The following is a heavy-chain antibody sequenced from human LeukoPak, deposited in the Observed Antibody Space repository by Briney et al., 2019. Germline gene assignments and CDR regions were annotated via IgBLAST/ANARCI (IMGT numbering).Heavy chain of an antibody. CDR3: TRTVLDCKNGVCYDY. CDR2: ISPYNGNA. V-gene: IGHV1-18*01. D-gene: IGHD2-8*01. Sequence: ASVKVSCKTSGYTFTNYGISWVRQAPGQGLEWMGWISPYNGNAINAQKLQGRVTVTTDTTTSTAYMELRSLRSDDTAVYYCTRTVLDCKNGVCYDYWGPGTLVTVSS. J-gene: IGHJ4*02. CDR1: GYTFTNYG.